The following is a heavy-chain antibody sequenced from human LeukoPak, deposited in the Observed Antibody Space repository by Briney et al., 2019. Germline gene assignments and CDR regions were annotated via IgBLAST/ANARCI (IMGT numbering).Heavy chain of an antibody. V-gene: IGHV3-66*01. CDR1: GFTVSSNF. J-gene: IGHJ4*02. CDR3: ARGGDSLHY. CDR2: IYSGGST. Sequence: GGSLRLACAASGFTVSSNFMTWVRQAPGKGLEWVSVIYSGGSTYYADSVKDRFTISRDNSKNMLYLQMNSLRAEDTAVYYCARGGDSLHYWGQGTLVTVSS. D-gene: IGHD3-10*01.